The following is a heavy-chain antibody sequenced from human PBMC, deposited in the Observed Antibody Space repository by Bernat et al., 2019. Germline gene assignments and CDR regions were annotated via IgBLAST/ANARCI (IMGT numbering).Heavy chain of an antibody. Sequence: QVQLVESGGGLVKPGGSLRLSCTASGFTFSTYAMHWVRQAPGKGLEWVAVISHDGIDKYYADSVKGRFTISRDNSKNTLFLQMNSLRPEDTAVYYCARDKGYSSSSGSLGYWGQGTLVTVSS. CDR2: ISHDGIDK. D-gene: IGHD6-6*01. V-gene: IGHV3-30-3*01. CDR3: ARDKGYSSSSGSLGY. CDR1: GFTFSTYA. J-gene: IGHJ4*02.